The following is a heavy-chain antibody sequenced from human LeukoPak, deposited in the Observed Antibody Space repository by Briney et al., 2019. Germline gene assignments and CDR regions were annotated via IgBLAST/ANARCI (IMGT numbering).Heavy chain of an antibody. CDR3: AGGRYSYKNAFDI. V-gene: IGHV4-38-2*02. D-gene: IGHD5-18*01. Sequence: KPSETLSLTCTVSGYSISSGYYWGWIRQPPGKGLEWIGSIYHSGSTYYNPSLKSRVTISVDTSKNQFSLKLSSVTAADTAAYYCAGGRYSYKNAFDIWGQGTMVTVSS. CDR1: GYSISSGYY. J-gene: IGHJ3*02. CDR2: IYHSGST.